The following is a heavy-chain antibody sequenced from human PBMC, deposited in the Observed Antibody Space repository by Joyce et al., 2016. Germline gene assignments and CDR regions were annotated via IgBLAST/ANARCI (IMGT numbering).Heavy chain of an antibody. Sequence: QVQLVESGGGVVQPGRVRRLACAASGFTFSSYAMHGVRQAPGKGLEWLTFISYDGATQDFAACVRGRFTISRDNSKTSNTVFLQMNSLRPEDTAVYYCARERNNWYFDLWGRGTLVTVSS. V-gene: IGHV3-30-3*01. J-gene: IGHJ2*01. CDR3: ARERNNWYFDL. CDR1: GFTFSSYA. CDR2: ISYDGATQ.